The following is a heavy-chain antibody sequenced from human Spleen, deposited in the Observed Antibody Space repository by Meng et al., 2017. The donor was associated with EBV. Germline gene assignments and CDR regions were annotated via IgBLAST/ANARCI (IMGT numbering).Heavy chain of an antibody. CDR2: INPDPGET. CDR3: ARDGGAHWLDP. V-gene: IGHV1-2*06. D-gene: IGHD3-10*01. Sequence: QLTVRQPGSEVKTPGAAVKVSCEAAGYAFTDDYIHWVRQAPGQGLEWMGRINPDPGETDYAQNFQGRVTMTRDTSISTTYMDFHRLTSDDTAMYYCARDGGAHWLDPWGQGTLVTVSS. CDR1: GYAFTDDY. J-gene: IGHJ5*02.